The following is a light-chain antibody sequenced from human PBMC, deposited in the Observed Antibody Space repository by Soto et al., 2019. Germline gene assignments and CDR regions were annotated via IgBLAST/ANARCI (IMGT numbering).Light chain of an antibody. J-gene: IGKJ2*01. CDR2: AAS. Sequence: DIQLTQSPSFLSASVGDRVTISCRASQGIASYLVWYQQKSGKAPRLLIYAASSLESGVPSRFSGSGSGTEFTLTIASLQPEDFATCYCQQLNRYPYTFGQGTELAIK. CDR3: QQLNRYPYT. CDR1: QGIASY. V-gene: IGKV1-9*01.